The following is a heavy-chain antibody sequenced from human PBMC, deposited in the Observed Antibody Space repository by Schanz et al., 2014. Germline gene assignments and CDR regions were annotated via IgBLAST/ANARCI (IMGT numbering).Heavy chain of an antibody. D-gene: IGHD3-3*01. J-gene: IGHJ6*02. V-gene: IGHV3-23*04. CDR3: AKIWKAHHLTGRPGWSDGMDV. CDR1: GCTFSNYG. CDR2: IASGGSHT. Sequence: EVQVVESGGDLVQPGGSLRLSCAVSGCTFSNYGMGWVRQAPGKGLEWVSTIASGGSHTFYADSVTGRFTISGDNSKNTLFLQMNSLRVEDTAIYYCAKIWKAHHLTGRPGWSDGMDVWGQGTTVTVSS.